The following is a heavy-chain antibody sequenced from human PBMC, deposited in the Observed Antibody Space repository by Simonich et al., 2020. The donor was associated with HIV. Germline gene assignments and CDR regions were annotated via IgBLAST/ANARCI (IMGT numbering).Heavy chain of an antibody. Sequence: QVQLQQWGAGLLKPSETLSLTCAVYGGSFSGYDWSWIRQPPWKGLEWIGEINHSGSTNYNPSLKSRVTISVDTSKNQFSLKLSSVTAADTAVYYCARLTAGGLGEYFQHWGQGTLVTVSS. CDR3: ARLTAGGLGEYFQH. J-gene: IGHJ1*01. V-gene: IGHV4-34*01. CDR2: INHSGST. CDR1: GGSFSGYD. D-gene: IGHD6-13*01.